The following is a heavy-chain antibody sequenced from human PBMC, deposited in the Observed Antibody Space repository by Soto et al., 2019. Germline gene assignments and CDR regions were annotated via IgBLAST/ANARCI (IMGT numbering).Heavy chain of an antibody. CDR1: GFSFSASN. CDR3: VRDWCSMVSYY. Sequence: EVRLVESGGDLVQPGGSLRLSCTASGFSFSASNMNWVRQAPGKGLEWVSYITSTSDITRYADSVKGRFTVSRDNAKNSMYLQLSSLRAEDTAVYYCVRDWCSMVSYYWGQGTLVTVSS. CDR2: ITSTSDIT. D-gene: IGHD3-10*01. V-gene: IGHV3-48*01. J-gene: IGHJ4*02.